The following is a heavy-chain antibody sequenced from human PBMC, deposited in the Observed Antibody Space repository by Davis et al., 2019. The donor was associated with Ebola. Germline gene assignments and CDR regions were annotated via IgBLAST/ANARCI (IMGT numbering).Heavy chain of an antibody. D-gene: IGHD2-21*01. J-gene: IGHJ4*02. V-gene: IGHV1-8*01. CDR2: MDPHSGDT. CDR3: ERGRTIVAGGLSDDFDH. Sequence: ASVKVSCKASGYTFTTYDINWVRQAAGQGLAWVGWMDPHSGDTVDDQKFQGRITMTMNTAIGTAYLELRSLRSDDTAVYYCERGRTIVAGGLSDDFDHWGQGTLVTVSS. CDR1: GYTFTTYD.